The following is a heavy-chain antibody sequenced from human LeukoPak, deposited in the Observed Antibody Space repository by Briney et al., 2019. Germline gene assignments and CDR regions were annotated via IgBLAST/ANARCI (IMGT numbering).Heavy chain of an antibody. V-gene: IGHV1-2*02. D-gene: IGHD2-15*01. Sequence: ASVKVSCKASGYTFTGYYMHWVRQAPGQGLEWMGWINPNSGCTNYAQKFQGRVTMTRDTSISTAYMELSRLRSDDTAVYYCASCPWYCSGGSCYHMNWFDPWGQGTLVTVSS. CDR3: ASCPWYCSGGSCYHMNWFDP. CDR1: GYTFTGYY. J-gene: IGHJ5*02. CDR2: INPNSGCT.